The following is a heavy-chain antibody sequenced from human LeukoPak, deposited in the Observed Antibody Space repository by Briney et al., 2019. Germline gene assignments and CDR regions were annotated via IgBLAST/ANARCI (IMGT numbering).Heavy chain of an antibody. CDR2: IYPGDSDT. V-gene: IGHV5-51*01. Sequence: GESLKISCKGSGYSFTSYWIGWVRQMPGKGLEWMGIIYPGDSDTRYSPSFQGQVTISADKSISTAYLQWSSLKASDTAMYYCARLWGNIAAAGTGFDYYGMDVWGQGTTVTVSS. CDR1: GYSFTSYW. CDR3: ARLWGNIAAAGTGFDYYGMDV. D-gene: IGHD6-13*01. J-gene: IGHJ6*02.